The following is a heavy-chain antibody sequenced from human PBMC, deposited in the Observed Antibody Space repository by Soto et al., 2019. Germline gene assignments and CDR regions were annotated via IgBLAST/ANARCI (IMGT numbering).Heavy chain of an antibody. V-gene: IGHV4-31*03. CDR3: ARGDCSGGSCYWIPPLDY. Sequence: LSLTCTVSGGSISSGGYYWSWIRQHPGKGLEWIGYIYYSGSTYYNPSLKSRVTISVDTSKNQFSLKLSSVTAADTAVYYCARGDCSGGSCYWIPPLDYWGQGTLVTVSS. CDR1: GGSISSGGYY. J-gene: IGHJ4*02. D-gene: IGHD2-15*01. CDR2: IYYSGST.